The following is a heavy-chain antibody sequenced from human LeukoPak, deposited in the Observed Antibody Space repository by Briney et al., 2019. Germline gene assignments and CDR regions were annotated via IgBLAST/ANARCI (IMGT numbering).Heavy chain of an antibody. CDR2: ISARDGST. Sequence: GGSLRLSCAASGFTFSSYAMSWVRQAPGKGLEWVSGISARDGSTWYGDSGRGRFTISRDISKNTMYLQMNSLRADDTAVYYCAKGIAVAGRPLLDSWGQGTLVTVSS. CDR3: AKGIAVAGRPLLDS. D-gene: IGHD6-19*01. J-gene: IGHJ4*02. V-gene: IGHV3-23*01. CDR1: GFTFSSYA.